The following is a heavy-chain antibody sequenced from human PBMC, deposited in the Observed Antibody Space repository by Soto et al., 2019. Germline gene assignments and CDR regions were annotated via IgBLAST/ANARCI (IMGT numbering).Heavy chain of an antibody. CDR2: ISGSGGST. CDR1: GFTFSSYA. CDR3: AKAGGSAGCFGVVINSYYYYGMDV. J-gene: IGHJ6*02. D-gene: IGHD3-3*01. V-gene: IGHV3-23*01. Sequence: PGGSLRLSCAASGFTFSSYAMSWVRQAPWKGLEWVSAISGSGGSTYYADSVKGRFTISRDTSKNTLYLQMISLRAEDTAVYYCAKAGGSAGCFGVVINSYYYYGMDVWGQGTTVTVSS.